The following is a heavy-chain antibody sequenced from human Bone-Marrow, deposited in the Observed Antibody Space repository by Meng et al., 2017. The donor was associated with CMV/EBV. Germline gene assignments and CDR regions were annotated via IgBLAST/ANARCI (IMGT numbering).Heavy chain of an antibody. Sequence: SETLSLTCTVSGGSISTYSWNWSRQPPGKGLEWIGYIYYSGSTNYNPSLKSRVTMSVDTSKNQFSLRLSSVTAADTAVYYCASGYSFGKFDYWGQGTLGTVSS. D-gene: IGHD5-18*01. V-gene: IGHV4-59*01. CDR1: GGSISTYS. CDR3: ASGYSFGKFDY. J-gene: IGHJ4*02. CDR2: IYYSGST.